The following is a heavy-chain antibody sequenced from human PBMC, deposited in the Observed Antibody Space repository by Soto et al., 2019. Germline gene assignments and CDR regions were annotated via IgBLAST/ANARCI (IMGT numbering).Heavy chain of an antibody. CDR2: IYHSGAT. J-gene: IGHJ4*02. D-gene: IGHD1-1*01. CDR3: ARDLGTGTDY. V-gene: IGHV4-4*02. Sequence: WETLSLTCAVSGDSITSSNWWRWVRQAPGKGVEWIGEIYHSGATTYNPSLKSRATISVDPSNNHFSLKLTSVTAADTAVYFCARDLGTGTDYWGRGTLVTVSS. CDR1: GDSITSSNW.